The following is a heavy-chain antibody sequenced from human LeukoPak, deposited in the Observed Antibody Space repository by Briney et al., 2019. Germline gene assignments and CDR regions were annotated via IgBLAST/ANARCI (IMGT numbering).Heavy chain of an antibody. CDR3: ARIHYDFWSGYYHDY. D-gene: IGHD3-3*01. Sequence: SETLSLTCTVSGGSISSGDYYWSWIRQPPGKGLEWIGYIYYSGHTYYNPSLKSRVTISVDTSKNQFSLRLSSVTAADTAMYYCARIHYDFWSGYYHDYWGQGTLVTVSS. V-gene: IGHV4-30-4*08. CDR2: IYYSGHT. CDR1: GGSISSGDYY. J-gene: IGHJ4*02.